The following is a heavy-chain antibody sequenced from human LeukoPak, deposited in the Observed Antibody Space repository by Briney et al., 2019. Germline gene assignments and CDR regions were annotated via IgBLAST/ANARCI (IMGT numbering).Heavy chain of an antibody. J-gene: IGHJ4*02. CDR3: ARDSGRVGAPAV. V-gene: IGHV3-30-3*01. CDR2: ISYDGSNK. D-gene: IGHD1-26*01. CDR1: GFTFSSYP. Sequence: GGSLRLSCAASGFTFSSYPMHWVRQAPGKGLEWVAIISYDGSNKYYADSVKGRFTISRDNSKNTLYLQMNSLRAEDTAVYYCARDSGRVGAPAVWGQGALVTVSS.